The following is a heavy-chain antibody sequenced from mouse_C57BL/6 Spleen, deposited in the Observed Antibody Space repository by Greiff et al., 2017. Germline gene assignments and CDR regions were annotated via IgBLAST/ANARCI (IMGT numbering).Heavy chain of an antibody. J-gene: IGHJ4*01. Sequence: EVMLVESGGGLVKPGGSLKLSCAASGFTFSDYGMHWVRQAPEKGLEWVAYISSGSSTIYYADTVKGRFTISRDNAKNTLFLQMTSLRSEDTAMYYCARNYGTIGDAMDYWGQGTSVTVSS. CDR1: GFTFSDYG. CDR2: ISSGSSTI. D-gene: IGHD1-1*01. V-gene: IGHV5-17*01. CDR3: ARNYGTIGDAMDY.